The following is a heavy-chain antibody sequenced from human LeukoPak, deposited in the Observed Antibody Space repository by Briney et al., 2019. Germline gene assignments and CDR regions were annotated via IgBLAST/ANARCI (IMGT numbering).Heavy chain of an antibody. CDR2: IYTSGST. D-gene: IGHD1-1*01. CDR3: ARDRGTWNDDGFDY. J-gene: IGHJ4*02. V-gene: IGHV4-61*02. CDR1: GGSISSGSYY. Sequence: SETLSLTCTVSGGSISSGSYYWSWIRQPAGKGLEWIGRIYTSGSTHYNPSLKSRVTMSVDTSKNQFSLKLSSVTAADTAVYYCARDRGTWNDDGFDYWGQGTLVTVSS.